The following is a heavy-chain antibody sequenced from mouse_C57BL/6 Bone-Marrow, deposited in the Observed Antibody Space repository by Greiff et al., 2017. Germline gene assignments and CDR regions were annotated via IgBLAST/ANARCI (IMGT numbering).Heavy chain of an antibody. Sequence: QVQLQQPGAELVRPGTSVKLSCKASGYTFTSYWIHWVKQRPGQGLEWIGVIDPSDSYTNYNQKFKGKATLTVDTSSSTAYMQLSSLTSEDSAVYYCARNVCYPDYWGQGTTLTVSS. CDR1: GYTFTSYW. CDR2: IDPSDSYT. J-gene: IGHJ2*01. CDR3: ARNVCYPDY. D-gene: IGHD2-12*01. V-gene: IGHV1-59*01.